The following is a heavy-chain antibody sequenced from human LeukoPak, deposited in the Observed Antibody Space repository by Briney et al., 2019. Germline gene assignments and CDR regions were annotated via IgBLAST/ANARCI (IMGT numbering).Heavy chain of an antibody. CDR3: ARALKGGLWFGEYWFDP. J-gene: IGHJ5*02. CDR2: ISAYNGNT. CDR1: GYTFTSYA. D-gene: IGHD3-10*01. Sequence: ASVTVSCTASGYTFTSYAMNWVRQAPGQGLEWMGWISAYNGNTNYAQKLQGRVTMTTDTSTSTAYMELRSLRSDDTAVYYCARALKGGLWFGEYWFDPWGQGTLVTVSS. V-gene: IGHV1-18*01.